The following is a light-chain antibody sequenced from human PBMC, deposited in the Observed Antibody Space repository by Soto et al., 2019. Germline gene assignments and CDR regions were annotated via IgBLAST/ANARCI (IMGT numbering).Light chain of an antibody. Sequence: VLTQSPATLSLSPGEGATLSCRASQSVSRYIAWYQQKPGQAPRLLIYDASNRATGIPARFSGSGSGTDFTLTISRLEPEDFAVYYCQQYGSSGTFGQGTKVDIK. CDR2: DAS. CDR3: QQYGSSGT. J-gene: IGKJ1*01. CDR1: QSVSRY. V-gene: IGKV3-11*01.